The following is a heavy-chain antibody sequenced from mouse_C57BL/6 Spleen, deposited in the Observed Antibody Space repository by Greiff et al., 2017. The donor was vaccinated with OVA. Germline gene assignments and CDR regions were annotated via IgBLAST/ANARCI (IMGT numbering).Heavy chain of an antibody. CDR2: ISYDGSN. CDR3: ARSLNYYGSSYGFAY. CDR1: GYSITSGYY. D-gene: IGHD1-1*01. Sequence: EVKLQESGPGLVKPSQSLSLTCSVTGYSITSGYYWNWIRQFPGNKLEWMGYISYDGSNNYNPSLKNRISITRDTSENQFFLKLNSVTTEDTATYYCARSLNYYGSSYGFAYWGQGTLVTVSA. J-gene: IGHJ3*01. V-gene: IGHV3-6*01.